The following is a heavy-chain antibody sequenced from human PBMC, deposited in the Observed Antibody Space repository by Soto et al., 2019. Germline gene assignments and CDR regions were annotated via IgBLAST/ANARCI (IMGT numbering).Heavy chain of an antibody. J-gene: IGHJ4*02. V-gene: IGHV1-69*02. CDR2: INPIVSMS. Sequence: QVQLVQSGTEVKKPGSSVKVSCKASGDTFSFYTINWVRQAPGLGLEWVGRINPIVSMSNYAQKFQGRVSMTAANATSTAYMERRSLRSDDTAMYFCAASYGSGYRAFDYWGQGALVTVSS. CDR1: GDTFSFYT. CDR3: AASYGSGYRAFDY. D-gene: IGHD3-10*01.